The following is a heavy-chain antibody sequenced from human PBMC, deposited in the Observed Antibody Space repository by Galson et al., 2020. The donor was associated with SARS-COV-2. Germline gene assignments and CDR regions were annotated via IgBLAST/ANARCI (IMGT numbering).Heavy chain of an antibody. CDR3: ARDTAIYTTGWSLDY. D-gene: IGHD6-19*01. CDR2: ISYEGNNK. V-gene: IGHV3-30-3*01. J-gene: IGHJ4*02. CDR1: GFTFSSYA. Sequence: GGSLRLSCAASGFTFSSYAMHWVRQAPGKGLEWVAVISYEGNNKYYADSVKGRLPISRDNPKNTLYVQMNNLRPEDPAVYYCARDTAIYTTGWSLDYWGQGALVTVSS.